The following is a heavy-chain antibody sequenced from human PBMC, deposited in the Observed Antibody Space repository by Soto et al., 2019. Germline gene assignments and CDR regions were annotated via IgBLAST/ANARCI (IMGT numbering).Heavy chain of an antibody. Sequence: ASVKVSCKASGYIFTGYYMHWVRQAPGQGLEWMGWINPNSGGTNYAQKFQGRVTMTRDTSISTAYMELSRLRSDDTAVYYCARPDYYDSSGYRGFDPWGQGTLVTVSS. CDR2: INPNSGGT. V-gene: IGHV1-2*02. CDR1: GYIFTGYY. CDR3: ARPDYYDSSGYRGFDP. D-gene: IGHD3-22*01. J-gene: IGHJ5*02.